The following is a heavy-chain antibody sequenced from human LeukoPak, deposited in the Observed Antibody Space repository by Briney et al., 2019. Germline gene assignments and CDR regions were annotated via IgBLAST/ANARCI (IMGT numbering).Heavy chain of an antibody. CDR1: GFTFSTYA. CDR2: VSSSGDSK. CDR3: AKDNLGGVIAIFDY. V-gene: IGHV3-23*01. J-gene: IGHJ4*02. Sequence: GGSLRLSCAASGFTFSTYAMTWVRQAPGKGLEWVSAVSSSGDSKYYADSVKGRFAISRDNSQNTLHLQMNSLRAEDTAVYYCAKDNLGGVIAIFDYWGQGTLVTVSS. D-gene: IGHD3-16*02.